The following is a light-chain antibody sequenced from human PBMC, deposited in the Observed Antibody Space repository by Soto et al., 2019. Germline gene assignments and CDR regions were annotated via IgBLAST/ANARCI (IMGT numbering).Light chain of an antibody. CDR1: QSISSW. Sequence: DIQMTQSPSTLSASVGDRVTITCRSSQSISSWLAWYQQKPCKAPKLLIYDASSLESGVPSRFSGSGSGTEFTLPISSLQHDEFAPYDGQQYKSYSWTFGQGTKVEIK. V-gene: IGKV1-5*01. CDR3: QQYKSYSWT. CDR2: DAS. J-gene: IGKJ1*01.